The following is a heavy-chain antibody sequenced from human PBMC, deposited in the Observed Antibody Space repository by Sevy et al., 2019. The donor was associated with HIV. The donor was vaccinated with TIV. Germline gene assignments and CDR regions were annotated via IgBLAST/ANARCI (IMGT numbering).Heavy chain of an antibody. CDR3: ARGGRQWLRLIDY. CDR2: ISSSGNSL. CDR1: GFTFSDYY. Sequence: GGSLRLSCAASGFTFSDYYMSWIRQAPGKGLEWVSYISSSGNSLYYADSVKGRFTISRDNAKKSLYLQMNSLRAEDTAVYYCARGGRQWLRLIDYWGQGTLVTVSS. J-gene: IGHJ4*02. D-gene: IGHD5-12*01. V-gene: IGHV3-11*01.